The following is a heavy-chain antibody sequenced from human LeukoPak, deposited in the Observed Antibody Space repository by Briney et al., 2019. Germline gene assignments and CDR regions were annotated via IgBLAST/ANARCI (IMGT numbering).Heavy chain of an antibody. CDR3: ARDSSFGYVDY. V-gene: IGHV4-31*03. J-gene: IGHJ4*02. CDR1: GGSISSGGYY. Sequence: SETLSLTCTVSGGSISSGGYYWSWIRQHPGKGLEWIGYIYYSGSTYYNPSLKSRVTISVDASKNQFPLKLSSVTAADTAVYYCARDSSFGYVDYWGQGTLVTVSS. CDR2: IYYSGST. D-gene: IGHD2-2*01.